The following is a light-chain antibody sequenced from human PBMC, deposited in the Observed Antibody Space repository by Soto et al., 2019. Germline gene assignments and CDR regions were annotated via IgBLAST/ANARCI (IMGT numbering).Light chain of an antibody. V-gene: IGKV3-11*01. J-gene: IGKJ4*01. Sequence: EIVLTQSPATLALSPGERATLSCRASQFINTYVAWYQHRPGQGPRLLIYEASKRATGIPARFSGSGSGTDFTRTISSLEPEDFGIYYCQQRHTWPTTFGGGAKVEI. CDR1: QFINTY. CDR3: QQRHTWPTT. CDR2: EAS.